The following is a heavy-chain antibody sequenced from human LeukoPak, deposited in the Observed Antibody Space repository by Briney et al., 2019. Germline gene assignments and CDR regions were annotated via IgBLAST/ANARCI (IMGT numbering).Heavy chain of an antibody. CDR1: GFTFSSYA. J-gene: IGHJ4*02. Sequence: PGGSLRLSCAASGFTFSSYAMHWVRQAPGKGLEWVSVILHDGSNKYYADSVKGRFTISRDNAGNSLYLQMNSLRAEDTAVYYCTTSLPHIVDVTTSDGGNWGQGTLVTVSS. CDR3: TTSLPHIVDVTTSDGGN. CDR2: ILHDGSNK. D-gene: IGHD2-21*02. V-gene: IGHV3-30-3*01.